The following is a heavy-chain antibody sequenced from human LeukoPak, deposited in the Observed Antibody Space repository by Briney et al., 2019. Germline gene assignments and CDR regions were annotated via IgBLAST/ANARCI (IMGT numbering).Heavy chain of an antibody. CDR1: GYTFTSYD. D-gene: IGHD1-26*01. J-gene: IGHJ4*02. V-gene: IGHV1-8*03. CDR3: ARDIVGATGFDY. Sequence: ASVKVSCKASGYTFTSYDINWVRQATGQGLEWMGWMNPNSGNTGYAQKFQGRVTITRNTSISTAYMELSSLGSEDTAVYYCARDIVGATGFDYWGQGTLVTVSS. CDR2: MNPNSGNT.